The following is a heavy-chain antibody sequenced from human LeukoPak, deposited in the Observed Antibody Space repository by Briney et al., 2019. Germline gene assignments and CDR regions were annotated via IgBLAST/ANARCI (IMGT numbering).Heavy chain of an antibody. J-gene: IGHJ6*02. CDR2: VSKSGDSI. D-gene: IGHD3-3*01. CDR1: GFTFSSYE. V-gene: IGHV3-48*03. Sequence: GGSLRLSCAASGFTFSSYEMNWVRQAPGKGLEWVSYVSKSGDSIYYADSVKGRFTISRDNAKNSLYLQMNSLRAEDTAVYYCARDSRYNTHYYYGMDVWGQGTRSPSP. CDR3: ARDSRYNTHYYYGMDV.